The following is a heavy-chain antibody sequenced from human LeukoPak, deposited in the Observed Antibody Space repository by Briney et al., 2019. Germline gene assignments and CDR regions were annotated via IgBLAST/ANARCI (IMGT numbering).Heavy chain of an antibody. Sequence: PSETLSLTCTVSGGSISSSSYYWGWIRQPPGRGLEWIGSIYYSGSTYYNPSLKSRVTISVDTSKNQFSLKLSSVTAADTAVYYCTAFGIAVAGTRKDDYWGQGTLVTVSS. J-gene: IGHJ4*02. CDR1: GGSISSSSYY. V-gene: IGHV4-39*07. CDR2: IYYSGST. CDR3: TAFGIAVAGTRKDDY. D-gene: IGHD6-19*01.